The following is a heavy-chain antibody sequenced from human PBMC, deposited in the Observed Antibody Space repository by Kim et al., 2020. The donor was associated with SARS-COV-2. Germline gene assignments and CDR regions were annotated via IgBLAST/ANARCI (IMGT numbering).Heavy chain of an antibody. CDR3: ARAGRGSYYYGMDV. D-gene: IGHD1-26*01. V-gene: IGHV3-30*01. J-gene: IGHJ6*02. Sequence: ADSVKGRFTISRDNSKNPLYLQMNSLRAEDTAVYYCARAGRGSYYYGMDVWGQGTTVTVSS.